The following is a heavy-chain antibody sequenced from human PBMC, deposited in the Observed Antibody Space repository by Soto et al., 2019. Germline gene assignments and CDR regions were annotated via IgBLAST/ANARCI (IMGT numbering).Heavy chain of an antibody. CDR2: IYHSGST. Sequence: PSETLSLTCAVSSGSISSSNWWSWVRQPPGKGLEWIGEIYHSGSTNYNPSLKSRVTISVDKSKNQFSLKLSSVTAADTAVYYCARDGAPDAPQNYSSRTFYYYGMDVWGQGTTVNVSS. J-gene: IGHJ6*02. V-gene: IGHV4-4*02. CDR3: ARDGAPDAPQNYSSRTFYYYGMDV. D-gene: IGHD6-13*01. CDR1: SGSISSSNW.